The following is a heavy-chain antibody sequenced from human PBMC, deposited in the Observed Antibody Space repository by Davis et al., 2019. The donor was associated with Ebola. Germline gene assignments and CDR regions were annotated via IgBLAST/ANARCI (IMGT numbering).Heavy chain of an antibody. Sequence: AASVKVSCKASGYIFTSYDINWVRQATGQGLEWMGWISPYSGLTSYAQRLQGRVTMTTDTSTSTAYMDLRSLRSDDSAVYFCARASHQVDHNWFDPWGQGTLVTVSS. CDR1: GYIFTSYD. CDR2: ISPYSGLT. J-gene: IGHJ5*02. D-gene: IGHD2-15*01. CDR3: ARASHQVDHNWFDP. V-gene: IGHV1-18*01.